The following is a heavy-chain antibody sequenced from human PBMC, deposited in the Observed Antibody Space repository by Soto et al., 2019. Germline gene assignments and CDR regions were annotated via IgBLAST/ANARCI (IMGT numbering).Heavy chain of an antibody. CDR2: IYYSGST. CDR3: ARDQGLGYCSGGSCWI. D-gene: IGHD2-15*01. V-gene: IGHV4-31*03. Sequence: SETLSLTCTVSGGSISSGGYYWSWIRQHPGKGLEWIGYIYYSGSTYYNPSLKSRVTISVDTSKNQFSLKLSSVTAADTAVYYCARDQGLGYCSGGSCWIWGQGTLVTVSS. J-gene: IGHJ4*02. CDR1: GGSISSGGYY.